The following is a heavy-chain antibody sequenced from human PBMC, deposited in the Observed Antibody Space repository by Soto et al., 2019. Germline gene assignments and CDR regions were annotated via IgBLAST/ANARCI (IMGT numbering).Heavy chain of an antibody. Sequence: GGSLRLSCAASGFTFSSYAMSWVRQAPGKGLEWVSAISGSGGSTYYADSVKGRFTISRDNSKNTLYLQMNSLRAEDTAVYYCAKTIGGYYYYGMDVWGQGTTVTVSS. V-gene: IGHV3-23*01. CDR2: ISGSGGST. CDR1: GFTFSSYA. D-gene: IGHD3-16*01. CDR3: AKTIGGYYYYGMDV. J-gene: IGHJ6*02.